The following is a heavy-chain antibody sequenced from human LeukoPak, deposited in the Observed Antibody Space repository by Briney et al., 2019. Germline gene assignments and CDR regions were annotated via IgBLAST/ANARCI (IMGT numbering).Heavy chain of an antibody. Sequence: ASVKVSCKASGGTFSSYAISWVRQAPGQGLEWMGRIIPIFGIANYAQKFQGRVTITADKSTSTAYMELSSLRSEDTAVYYCAGDGGSYNWNYRNYFDYWGQGTLVTVSS. CDR3: AGDGGSYNWNYRNYFDY. CDR1: GGTFSSYA. J-gene: IGHJ4*02. CDR2: IIPIFGIA. D-gene: IGHD1-7*01. V-gene: IGHV1-69*04.